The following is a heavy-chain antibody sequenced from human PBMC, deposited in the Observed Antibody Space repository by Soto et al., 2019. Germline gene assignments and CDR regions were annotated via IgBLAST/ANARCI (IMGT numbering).Heavy chain of an antibody. J-gene: IGHJ4*02. D-gene: IGHD1-26*01. CDR3: GIVSLSGDVGYYDI. V-gene: IGHV1-69*06. CDR1: GGAFSTYG. Sequence: QVQVVQSGTEVKKPGSSVKVSCKISGGAFSTYGIHWVRQAPGQGLEWVGGIVPIFGTTRNAQKFQGRVTFSADKSASTAYMDLTSLTSEDTAIYFWGIVSLSGDVGYYDIWGRGPLIAVSS. CDR2: IVPIFGTT.